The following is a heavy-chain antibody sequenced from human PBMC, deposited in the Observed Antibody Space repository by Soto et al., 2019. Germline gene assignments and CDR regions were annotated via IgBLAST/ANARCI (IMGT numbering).Heavy chain of an antibody. J-gene: IGHJ5*02. V-gene: IGHV3-21*04. Sequence: TGGSLRLSCAASGFTFSSYSMNWVRQAPGKGLEWVSSISSSSSYIYYADSVKGRFTISRDNAKNTLYLQMNSLRAEDTALYYCAKQFDFWSGHPAGLAPWAQGTMDTVSS. CDR3: AKQFDFWSGHPAGLAP. CDR2: ISSSSSYI. D-gene: IGHD3-3*01. CDR1: GFTFSSYS.